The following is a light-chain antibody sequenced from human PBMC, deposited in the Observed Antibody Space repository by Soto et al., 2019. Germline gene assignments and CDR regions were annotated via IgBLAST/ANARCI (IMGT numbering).Light chain of an antibody. J-gene: IGLJ1*01. CDR3: SSYTSSSTL. CDR2: EVS. V-gene: IGLV2-14*01. CDR1: SSDVGSYNY. Sequence: QSVLTQPASVSGSPGQSITISCTGTSSDVGSYNYVSRYQQHPGKAPKLMIYEVSDRPSGISSRFSGSKSGNTASLTISGLQTEDEADYYCSSYTSSSTLFGTGTKSPS.